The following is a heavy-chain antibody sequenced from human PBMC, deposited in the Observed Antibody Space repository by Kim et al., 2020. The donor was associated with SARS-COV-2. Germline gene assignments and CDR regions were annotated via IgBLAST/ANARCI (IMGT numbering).Heavy chain of an antibody. CDR1: GSSISSSNW. CDR2: IYYSGST. CDR3: ALTGGSWSKNLSFDY. Sequence: SETLSLTCAVSGSSISSSNWWGWIRQPPGTGLEWIGYIYYSGSTYYNPSLKSRVTMSVDTSKNQFSLKLSSVTAVDTAVYYCALTGGSWSKNLSFDYWGQGTLVTVSS. J-gene: IGHJ4*02. V-gene: IGHV4-28*01. D-gene: IGHD2-15*01.